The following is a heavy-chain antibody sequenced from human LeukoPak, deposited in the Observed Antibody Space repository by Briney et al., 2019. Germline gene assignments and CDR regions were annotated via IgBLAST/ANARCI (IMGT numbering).Heavy chain of an antibody. CDR1: GGTFSSYA. J-gene: IGHJ4*02. Sequence: GASVKVSCKASGGTFSSYAISWVRQAPGQGLEWMGGIIPIFGTANYAQKFQGRVTITTDESTSTAYMELSSLRSEDTAVYYCAREGSGIVVAGPLGYWGQGTLVTVSS. D-gene: IGHD6-19*01. CDR2: IIPIFGTA. V-gene: IGHV1-69*05. CDR3: AREGSGIVVAGPLGY.